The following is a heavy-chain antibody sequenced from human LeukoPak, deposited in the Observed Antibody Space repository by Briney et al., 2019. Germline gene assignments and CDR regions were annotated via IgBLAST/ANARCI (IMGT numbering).Heavy chain of an antibody. CDR3: ARDYGDYGSHFQH. CDR1: GFTFSSYS. CDR2: ISSSSSYI. V-gene: IGHV3-21*01. J-gene: IGHJ1*01. Sequence: GGSLRLSCAASGFTFSSYSMNWVRQAPGKGLEWVSSISSSSSYIYYADSVKGRFTISRDNAKNSLYLQMNSLRAEDTAVYYCARDYGDYGSHFQHWGQGTLATVSS. D-gene: IGHD4-17*01.